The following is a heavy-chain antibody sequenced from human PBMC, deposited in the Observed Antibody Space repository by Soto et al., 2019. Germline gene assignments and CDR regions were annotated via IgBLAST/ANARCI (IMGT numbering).Heavy chain of an antibody. CDR2: ISAYNGNT. CDR3: ARDPPITGSLRGTPLMQV. CDR1: GYSFTSYG. Sequence: QIQLVQSGPEVQQPGASVKVSCKASGYSFTSYGISWVRQAPGQGLEWVGWISAYNGNTNYAQSLQGRVTMTTDTSTNTAYMELKSLRSDDTAVYYCARDPPITGSLRGTPLMQVWGQGTTVTVSS. J-gene: IGHJ6*02. V-gene: IGHV1-18*04. D-gene: IGHD1-20*01.